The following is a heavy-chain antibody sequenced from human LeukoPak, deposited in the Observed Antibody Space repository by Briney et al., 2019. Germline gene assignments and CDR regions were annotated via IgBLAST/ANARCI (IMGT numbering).Heavy chain of an antibody. Sequence: ASVKVSCKASGYTFTSYGISWVRQAPGQGLEWMGWISAYNGNTNYAQKLQGRVTMTTDTSTSTAYMELRSLRSDDTAVYYCAREWYQYGSGSPIPPIWGQGTMVTVSS. CDR3: AREWYQYGSGSPIPPI. V-gene: IGHV1-18*01. CDR1: GYTFTSYG. J-gene: IGHJ3*02. D-gene: IGHD3-10*01. CDR2: ISAYNGNT.